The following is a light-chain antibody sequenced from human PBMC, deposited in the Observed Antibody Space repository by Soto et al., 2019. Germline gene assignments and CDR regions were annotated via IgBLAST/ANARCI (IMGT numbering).Light chain of an antibody. V-gene: IGKV3-20*01. Sequence: EIVMTQSPATLSVSPGERATLSCRASQYMSNTLAWYQQKPGQAPRLLIYGASIRATGIPDRFSGSGSETDFTLTISRLEPEDFALYYCQQYGSSAPITFGQGTRLEN. CDR2: GAS. CDR1: QYMSNT. CDR3: QQYGSSAPIT. J-gene: IGKJ5*01.